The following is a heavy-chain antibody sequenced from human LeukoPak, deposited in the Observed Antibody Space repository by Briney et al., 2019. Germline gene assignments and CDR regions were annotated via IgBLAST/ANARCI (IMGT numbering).Heavy chain of an antibody. J-gene: IGHJ3*02. CDR1: RYTFTAYY. Sequence: ASVKVSCKASRYTFTAYYMHWVRQAPGQGLEWMGWINPNSGGTNYAQKFQGRVTMTRDTSISTAYMELSRLRSDDTAVYYCARAGQIVATSPDAFDIWGQGTMVTVSS. V-gene: IGHV1-2*02. D-gene: IGHD5-12*01. CDR3: ARAGQIVATSPDAFDI. CDR2: INPNSGGT.